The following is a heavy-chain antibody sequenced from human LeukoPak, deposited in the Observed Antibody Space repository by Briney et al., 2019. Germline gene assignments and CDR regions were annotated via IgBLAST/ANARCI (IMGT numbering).Heavy chain of an antibody. J-gene: IGHJ4*02. V-gene: IGHV1-69*05. CDR3: ARDPLDCSGGSCSDY. CDR1: GGTFSSYA. Sequence: APVKVSCKASGGTFSSYAISWVRQAPGQGLEWMGRIIPIFGTANYAQKFQGRVTITTDESTSTAYMELSSLRSEDTAVYYCARDPLDCSGGSCSDYWGQGTLVTVSS. CDR2: IIPIFGTA. D-gene: IGHD2-15*01.